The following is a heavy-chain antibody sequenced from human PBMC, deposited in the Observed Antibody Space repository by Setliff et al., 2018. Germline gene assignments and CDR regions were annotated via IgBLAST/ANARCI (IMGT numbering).Heavy chain of an antibody. J-gene: IGHJ5*02. V-gene: IGHV3-48*04. D-gene: IGHD1-26*01. CDR2: INSRSSTI. CDR1: GFTFSSYN. CDR3: ARVGSKPQLGWFDP. Sequence: PGGSLRLSCAASGFTFSSYNMDWVRQAPGKGLEWVSYINSRSSTIFYADSVKGRFTISRDNARNTLYLQMNSLTAEDTAVYYCARVGSKPQLGWFDPWGQGTLVTVSS.